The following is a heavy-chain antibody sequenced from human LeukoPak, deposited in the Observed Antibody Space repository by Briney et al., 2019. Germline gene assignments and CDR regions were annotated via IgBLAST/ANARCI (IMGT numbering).Heavy chain of an antibody. V-gene: IGHV3-9*01. CDR3: AKGTGRYWTHFDS. CDR2: ISWNCCSI. Sequence: GSSVSLLCAVSGLSFHVYAMQWARHAPGEGLEWVSCISWNCCSIDYAVCVEGLLTIYRDNAKNTLSLQMKSLGPEDTAFYYCAKGTGRYWTHFDSWGQGTLVTVSS. J-gene: IGHJ4*02. D-gene: IGHD1-26*01. CDR1: GLSFHVYA.